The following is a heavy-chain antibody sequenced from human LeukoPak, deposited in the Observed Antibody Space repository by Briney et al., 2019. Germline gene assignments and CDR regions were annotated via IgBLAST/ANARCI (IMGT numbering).Heavy chain of an antibody. J-gene: IGHJ4*02. V-gene: IGHV4-34*01. CDR1: GGSFSGYY. CDR2: INHSGRT. CDR3: ARAGLDY. Sequence: SETLSLTCAVYGGSFSGYYWSWIRQPPGKGLEWIGEINHSGRTNYNPSLKSRVTISVDTSKNQFSLKLSSVTAADTAVYYCARAGLDYWGQGTLVTVSS.